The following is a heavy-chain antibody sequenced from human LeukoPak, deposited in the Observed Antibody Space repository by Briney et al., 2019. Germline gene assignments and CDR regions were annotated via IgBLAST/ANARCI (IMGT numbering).Heavy chain of an antibody. Sequence: GGSLRLSCAASGFTFSSYWMSWVRQAPGKGLEWVANIKQDGSEKYYVDSVKGRFTISRDNAKNSLYLQMNSLRAEDTAVYYCARAPPRRLPWFGMDVWGKGTTVTVSS. CDR2: IKQDGSEK. CDR1: GFTFSSYW. CDR3: ARAPPRRLPWFGMDV. J-gene: IGHJ6*04. V-gene: IGHV3-7*03. D-gene: IGHD3-10*01.